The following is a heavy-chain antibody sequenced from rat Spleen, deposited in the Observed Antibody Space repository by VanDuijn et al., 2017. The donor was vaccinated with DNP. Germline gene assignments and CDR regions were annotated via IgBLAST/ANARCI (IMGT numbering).Heavy chain of an antibody. CDR1: GFTFSDYY. J-gene: IGHJ2*01. CDR2: ISYDGGST. D-gene: IGHD1-12*02. V-gene: IGHV5-22*01. CDR3: VRPHHYAGSYPRY. Sequence: EVQLVESGGGLVQPGRSLRLSCVASGFTFSDYYMAWVRPAPTKGLEWVAYISYDGGSTSYGDSVKGRFTISRDNAKSTLYLQMNSLRSEDMATYFCVRPHHYAGSYPRYWGQGVMVTVSS.